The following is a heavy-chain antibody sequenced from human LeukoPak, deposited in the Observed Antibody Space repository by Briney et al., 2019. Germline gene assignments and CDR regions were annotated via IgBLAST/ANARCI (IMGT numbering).Heavy chain of an antibody. CDR2: IKQDGSEK. D-gene: IGHD2-2*01. J-gene: IGHJ5*02. CDR3: ARDDCSSISCYHNWFDP. V-gene: IGHV3-7*01. CDR1: GFTFSSYW. Sequence: GGSLRLSCAASGFTFSSYWMIWVRQAPGKGLEWVANIKQDGSEKYYVDSVKGRFTISRDNAKNSLYLQMNSLRAEDTAVYYCARDDCSSISCYHNWFDPWGQGTLVTVSS.